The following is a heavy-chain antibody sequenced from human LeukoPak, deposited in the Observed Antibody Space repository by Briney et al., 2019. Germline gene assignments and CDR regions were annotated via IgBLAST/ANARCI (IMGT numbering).Heavy chain of an antibody. D-gene: IGHD3-3*02. CDR1: GGSISSGSYY. Sequence: SETLSLTCTVSGGSISSGSYYWSWIRQPAGKGLEWIGRIYTSGSTNYNPSLKSRVTISVDTSKNQFSLKLSSVTAADTAVYYCARAFYPGYYSYLAVWGKGTTVTVSS. CDR3: ARAFYPGYYSYLAV. V-gene: IGHV4-61*02. J-gene: IGHJ6*03. CDR2: IYTSGST.